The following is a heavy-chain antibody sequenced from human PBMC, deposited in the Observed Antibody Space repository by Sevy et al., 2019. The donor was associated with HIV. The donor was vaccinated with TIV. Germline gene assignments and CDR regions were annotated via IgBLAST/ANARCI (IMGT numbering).Heavy chain of an antibody. CDR1: GGTFSRHA. CDR3: AKGRDDIVAVPAVRLYYQNGMDV. J-gene: IGHJ6*02. CDR2: IIPIFGIG. D-gene: IGHD2-2*01. Sequence: ASVKVSCKASGGTFSRHAISWVRQAPGQGLEWMGGIIPIFGIGNYAQQFLGRVTITADESTSTVYMELSSLRSDDTAVYYWAKGRDDIVAVPAVRLYYQNGMDVWGQRTTVTVSS. V-gene: IGHV1-69*13.